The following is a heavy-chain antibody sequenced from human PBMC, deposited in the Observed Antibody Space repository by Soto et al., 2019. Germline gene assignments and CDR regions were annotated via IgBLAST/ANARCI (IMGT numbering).Heavy chain of an antibody. V-gene: IGHV4-59*08. J-gene: IGHJ6*03. Sequence: QVQLQESGPGLVRPSETLSLTCTVSGGSFSSYYWTLIRQSPGKGLEWIGYIYYSGSTDYNPSLRGRLAISIDTSKNQFSLRLNSMTAADTAVYYCAGRDCSGTNCYYLDYYYMDVWGKGTTVTVSS. CDR1: GGSFSSYY. CDR3: AGRDCSGTNCYYLDYYYMDV. CDR2: IYYSGST. D-gene: IGHD2-2*01.